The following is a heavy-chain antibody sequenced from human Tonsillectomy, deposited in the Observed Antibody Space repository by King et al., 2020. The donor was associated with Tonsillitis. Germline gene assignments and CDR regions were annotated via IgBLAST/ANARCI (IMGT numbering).Heavy chain of an antibody. V-gene: IGHV3-23*04. CDR3: AKGVGGDYEAGS. D-gene: IGHD4-17*01. CDR2: ISGSGGST. CDR1: GFTFSSYA. Sequence: VQLVESGGGVVQPGGSLRLSCAASGFTFSSYAMSWVRQAPGKGLEWVSAISGSGGSTYYADSVKGRFTISRDNSKNTLYLQMNGLRAEDAAVYYCAKGVGGDYEAGSWGQGTLVTVSS. J-gene: IGHJ4*02.